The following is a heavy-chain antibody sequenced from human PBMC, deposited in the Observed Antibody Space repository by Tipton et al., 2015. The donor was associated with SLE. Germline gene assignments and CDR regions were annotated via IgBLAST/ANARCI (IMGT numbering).Heavy chain of an antibody. V-gene: IGHV4-34*01. CDR1: GGSFSGNY. CDR3: ARLASGYHWD. J-gene: IGHJ4*02. CDR2: INHSGST. Sequence: TLSLTCAVYGGSFSGNYWSWIRQPPGKGLEWIGEINHSGSTNYNPSLKTRATISVDTSKNQFSLKLRSVTAADTAVYYCARLASGYHWDWGQGTLVTVSS. D-gene: IGHD5-12*01.